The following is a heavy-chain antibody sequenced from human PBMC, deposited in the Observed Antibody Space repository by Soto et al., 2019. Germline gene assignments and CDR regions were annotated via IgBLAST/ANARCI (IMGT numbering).Heavy chain of an antibody. V-gene: IGHV4-61*01. J-gene: IGHJ6*02. CDR1: GGNVSSGSYY. CDR3: ARDVGVGATTIYYYGMDA. Sequence: SETLSLTCPVSGGNVSSGSYYWSWIRQPPGKGLEWIGYIYYNGSTNYNPSLKSRVAISVDTSKNQFSLKLRSVTAADTAVYYCARDVGVGATTIYYYGMDAWGQGTTVTVSS. D-gene: IGHD1-26*01. CDR2: IYYNGST.